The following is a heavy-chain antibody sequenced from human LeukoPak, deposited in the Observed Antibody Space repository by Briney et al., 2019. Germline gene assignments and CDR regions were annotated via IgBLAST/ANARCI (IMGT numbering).Heavy chain of an antibody. CDR3: ARGTAATAGIDY. D-gene: IGHD6-13*01. Sequence: GGSLRLSCAVSGFNFSSYWIHWARQAPGKGLVWVSLINTDGSATTYGDSAKGRFTVSRDNDKNTLFLDMNSLRVEDTAVYYCARGTAATAGIDYWGQGTLVTVSS. CDR1: GFNFSSYW. CDR2: INTDGSAT. J-gene: IGHJ4*02. V-gene: IGHV3-74*01.